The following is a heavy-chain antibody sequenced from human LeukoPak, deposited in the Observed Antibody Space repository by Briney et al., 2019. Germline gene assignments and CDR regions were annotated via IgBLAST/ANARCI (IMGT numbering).Heavy chain of an antibody. CDR2: IYPGDSDT. CDR1: GYSFTSYW. Sequence: GESLKISCKGSGYSFTSYWIGWVRQMPGKGLERMGIIYPGDSDTRYSPSFQGQVTISADKSISTAYLQWSSLKASDTAMYYCARLYYYDSSGYYYFDYWGQGTLVTVSS. CDR3: ARLYYYDSSGYYYFDY. J-gene: IGHJ4*02. D-gene: IGHD3-22*01. V-gene: IGHV5-51*01.